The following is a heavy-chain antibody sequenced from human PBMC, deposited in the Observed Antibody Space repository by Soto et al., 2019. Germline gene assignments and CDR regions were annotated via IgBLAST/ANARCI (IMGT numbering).Heavy chain of an antibody. CDR1: GFVFKDSS. Sequence: EVLLVESGGGMVQPGGSLKLSCAASGFVFKDSSIHWVRQASGKGLERVGRIRDRAYSYATAYAESVRGRFTISKDDSNNTAYLQMSGLTTEGTAIYYCTRLISAAHDYWGQGTLVTVSS. V-gene: IGHV3-73*01. D-gene: IGHD3-10*01. CDR2: IRDRAYSYAT. CDR3: TRLISAAHDY. J-gene: IGHJ4*02.